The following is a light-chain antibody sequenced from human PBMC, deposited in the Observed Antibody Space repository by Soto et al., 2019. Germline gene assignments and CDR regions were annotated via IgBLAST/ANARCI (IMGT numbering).Light chain of an antibody. CDR2: GAS. Sequence: EIVLTQSPGTLSLSPGERATLSCRASQSVSSSYLAWYQQKPGQAPRLLIYGASSRATGIPARFSGNGFGTEFTLTISSLQSEDFAVYYCQQYSDWPLTFGGGTKVEIK. V-gene: IGKV3-20*01. J-gene: IGKJ4*01. CDR1: QSVSSSY. CDR3: QQYSDWPLT.